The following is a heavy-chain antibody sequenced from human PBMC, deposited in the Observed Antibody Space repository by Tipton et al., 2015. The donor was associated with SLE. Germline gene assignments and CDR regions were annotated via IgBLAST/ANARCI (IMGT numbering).Heavy chain of an antibody. V-gene: IGHV3-9*01. J-gene: IGHJ4*02. D-gene: IGHD6-19*01. CDR2: ISWNSNSI. Sequence: SLRLSCTASGFTFDDYAMHWVRQAPGKGLEWVSGISWNSNSIDYADSVKGRFTISRDNAKNSLYLQMNSLRAEDTALYYCARDPASSTGWYHDFWGQGTLVTVSS. CDR1: GFTFDDYA. CDR3: ARDPASSTGWYHDF.